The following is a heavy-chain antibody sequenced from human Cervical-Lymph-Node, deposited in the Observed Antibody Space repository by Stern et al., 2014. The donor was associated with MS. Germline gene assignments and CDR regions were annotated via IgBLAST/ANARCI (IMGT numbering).Heavy chain of an antibody. Sequence: QVQLVESGAEVTKPGSSVKVSCKTPGDFFSRNALSWVRQAPGQGLEWMGGITPILGTVDYAQKFQGRVTITADESTSTGYMELSGLKFDDTAVYYCAREELLITGVVTPGGSFDYWGQGTLISVSS. CDR3: AREELLITGVVTPGGSFDY. V-gene: IGHV1-69*01. J-gene: IGHJ4*02. D-gene: IGHD1-20*01. CDR2: ITPILGTV. CDR1: GDFFSRNA.